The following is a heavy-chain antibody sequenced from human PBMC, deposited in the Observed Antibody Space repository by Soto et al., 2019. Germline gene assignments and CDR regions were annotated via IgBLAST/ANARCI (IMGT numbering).Heavy chain of an antibody. V-gene: IGHV1-8*01. D-gene: IGHD5-18*01. CDR3: ARTVDTDMEDFHWFVP. CDR2: MNPNSGNT. Sequence: QVQLVQSGAEVKKPGASVKVSCKASGYTFTSYDINWVRQATGQGLEWMGCMNPNSGNTGYAQKFQGRVPITRNTPLSTAYREPSTLRSDDTSVYYCARTVDTDMEDFHWFVPWGQGTLVTVSS. J-gene: IGHJ5*02. CDR1: GYTFTSYD.